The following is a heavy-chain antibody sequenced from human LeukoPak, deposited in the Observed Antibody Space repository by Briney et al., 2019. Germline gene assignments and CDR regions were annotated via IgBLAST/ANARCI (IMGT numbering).Heavy chain of an antibody. CDR1: GGSISSSTYY. J-gene: IGHJ4*02. D-gene: IGHD1-26*01. CDR2: IYYSGST. V-gene: IGHV4-39*01. Sequence: PSETLSLTCTVSGGSISSSTYYWGWLRQPPGKGLEWIGSIYYSGSTSYNPSLKSRVTISVDTSKNQFSLKLDSVTAADTAFYHCARNASNSGTSYFDYWGQGTLITVSS. CDR3: ARNASNSGTSYFDY.